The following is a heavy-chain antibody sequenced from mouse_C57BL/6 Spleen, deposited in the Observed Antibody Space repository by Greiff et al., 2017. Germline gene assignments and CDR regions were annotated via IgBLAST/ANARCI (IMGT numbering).Heavy chain of an antibody. CDR1: GFTFSDAW. CDR3: TSLNWYWYFDV. Sequence: EVQLVESGGGLVQPRGSMKLSCAASGFTFSDAWMDWVRQSPEKGLEWVAEIRNKANNHATYYAESVKGRFTISRDDSKSSVYLRMNSLRAEDAGMYCCTSLNWYWYFDVWGTGTTVTVSA. CDR2: IRNKANNHAT. V-gene: IGHV6-6*01. J-gene: IGHJ1*03. D-gene: IGHD4-1*01.